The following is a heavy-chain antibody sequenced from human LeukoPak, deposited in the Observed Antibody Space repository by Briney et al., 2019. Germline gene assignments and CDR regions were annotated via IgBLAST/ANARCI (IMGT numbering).Heavy chain of an antibody. CDR1: GGSIRSYY. CDR2: IYYGGST. CDR3: ARDPIVGAANYYYYYGMDV. Sequence: SETLSLTCTVSGGSIRSYYWSWIRQPPGKGLEWIGYIYYGGSTNYNPSLKSRVTISVDTSKNQFSLKLSSVTAADTAVYYCARDPIVGAANYYYYYGMDVWGQGTTVTVSS. D-gene: IGHD1-26*01. V-gene: IGHV4-59*01. J-gene: IGHJ6*02.